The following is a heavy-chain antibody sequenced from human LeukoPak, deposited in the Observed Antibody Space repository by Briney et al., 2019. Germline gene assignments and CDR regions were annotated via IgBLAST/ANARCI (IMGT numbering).Heavy chain of an antibody. CDR3: ARVGEAMVRGVISYYFDY. D-gene: IGHD3-10*01. CDR1: GGSISSGGYY. Sequence: SETLSLTCTVSGGSISSGGYYWSWIRQHPGKGLEWIGYIHYSGSTYYNPSLKSRVTISVDTSKNQFSLKLSSVTAADTAVYYCARVGEAMVRGVISYYFDYWGQGTLVTVSS. V-gene: IGHV4-31*03. J-gene: IGHJ4*02. CDR2: IHYSGST.